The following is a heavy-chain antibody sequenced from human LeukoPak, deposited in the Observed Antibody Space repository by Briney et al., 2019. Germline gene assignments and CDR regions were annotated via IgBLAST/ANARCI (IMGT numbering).Heavy chain of an antibody. V-gene: IGHV3-23*01. D-gene: IGHD3-16*02. Sequence: GGSLRLSCTVSGFSLSSYALSWVRQAPGKGLEWVSAISGSGGSTYYADSVKGRFTISRDNSKNTLYLQMNSLRAEDTAVYYCARRDYVWGSYRLNWFDPWGQGTLVTVSS. CDR3: ARRDYVWGSYRLNWFDP. J-gene: IGHJ5*02. CDR2: ISGSGGST. CDR1: GFSLSSYA.